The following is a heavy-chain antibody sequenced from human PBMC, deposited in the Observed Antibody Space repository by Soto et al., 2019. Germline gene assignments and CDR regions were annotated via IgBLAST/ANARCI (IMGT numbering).Heavy chain of an antibody. J-gene: IGHJ6*02. D-gene: IGHD4-17*01. Sequence: HPGGSLRLSCAASGFAFDDYAMHWVRQAPGKGLEWVSGISWNSGSIGYADSVKGRFTISRDNAKNSLYLQMNSLRAEDTALYYCAKDKRGAGDYGNYYGMDVWGQGTTVTVSS. CDR2: ISWNSGSI. V-gene: IGHV3-9*01. CDR3: AKDKRGAGDYGNYYGMDV. CDR1: GFAFDDYA.